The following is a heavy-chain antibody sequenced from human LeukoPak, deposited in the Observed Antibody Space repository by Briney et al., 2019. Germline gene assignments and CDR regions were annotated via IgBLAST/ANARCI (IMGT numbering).Heavy chain of an antibody. CDR2: IKQDGSEK. V-gene: IGHV3-7*01. Sequence: GGSLRLSCAASGFTFSTYWMSWVRQAPGKGLEWVANIKQDGSEKNIVDSVKGRFTISRDNAKNSLYLRMNSLRAEDTAVYYCARDLGTTVTTYLDYWGQGTLVTVSS. D-gene: IGHD4-17*01. CDR1: GFTFSTYW. J-gene: IGHJ4*02. CDR3: ARDLGTTVTTYLDY.